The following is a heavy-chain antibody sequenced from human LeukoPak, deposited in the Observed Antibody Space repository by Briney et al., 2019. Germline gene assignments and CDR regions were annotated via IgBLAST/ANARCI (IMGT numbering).Heavy chain of an antibody. CDR3: ARERLRYFDWLPSVVDY. CDR1: GGSMSSSSYY. Sequence: KASETLSLTCTVSGGSMSSSSYYWGWIRQPPGKGLEWIGSIYYSGSTYYNPSLKSRVTISVDTSKNRFSLKLSSVTAADTAVYYCARERLRYFDWLPSVVDYWGQGTLVTVSS. V-gene: IGHV4-39*07. CDR2: IYYSGST. D-gene: IGHD3-9*01. J-gene: IGHJ4*02.